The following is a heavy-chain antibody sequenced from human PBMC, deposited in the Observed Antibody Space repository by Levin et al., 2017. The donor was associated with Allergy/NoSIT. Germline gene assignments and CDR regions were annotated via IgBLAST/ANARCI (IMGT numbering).Heavy chain of an antibody. CDR3: ARGMVRGVIRY. D-gene: IGHD3-10*01. J-gene: IGHJ4*02. V-gene: IGHV1-18*01. CDR1: GYTFSSYA. CDR2: ISPYNGYT. Sequence: GASVKVSCKTSGYTFSSYAITWVRQAPGQGPEWMGWISPYNGYTNYTQNFQGRVTMTTDTSASTAYLELRSLRSDDTAIFYCARGMVRGVIRYWGQGTLVTVST.